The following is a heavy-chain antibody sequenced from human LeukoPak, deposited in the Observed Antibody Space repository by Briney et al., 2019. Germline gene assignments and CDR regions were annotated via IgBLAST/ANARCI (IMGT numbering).Heavy chain of an antibody. Sequence: SETLSLTCTVSGGSLSTYHWIWIRQPAGKGLEWIGRIYPSGITNYNPSLKSRVTMSVDTSKNQFSLRLTSVTAAHTAVYYCARLQSGLGYFDSWGQGILVTVSS. V-gene: IGHV4-4*07. J-gene: IGHJ4*02. CDR2: IYPSGIT. D-gene: IGHD6-19*01. CDR1: GGSLSTYH. CDR3: ARLQSGLGYFDS.